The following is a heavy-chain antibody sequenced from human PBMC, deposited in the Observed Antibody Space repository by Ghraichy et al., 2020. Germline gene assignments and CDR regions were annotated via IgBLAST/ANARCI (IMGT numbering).Heavy chain of an antibody. V-gene: IGHV3-74*01. CDR1: GFTFRTYW. CDR2: ITSDGTS. J-gene: IGHJ4*02. CDR3: VRGRPNDSSGSTWG. Sequence: GGSLRLSCAASGFTFRTYWMNWVRQAPGKGLMWVARITSDGTSNYADSVKGRFSISRDHARNTLYLQMNSLRDEDTAIYYCVRGRPNDSSGSTWGWGQGTLVTVSS. D-gene: IGHD3-22*01.